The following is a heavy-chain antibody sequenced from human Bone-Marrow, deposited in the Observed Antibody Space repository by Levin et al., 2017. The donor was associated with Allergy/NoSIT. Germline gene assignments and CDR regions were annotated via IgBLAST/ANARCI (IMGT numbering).Heavy chain of an antibody. Sequence: SETLSLTCSVSGGSVSSYYWTWIRQAPGKGLEWIGYIYYSGSATYNPSLKSRVTISIDTSKNQFSLMLRSLTAADTAVYYCVRDYRSITGTPSWYDRMDVWGQGTSVTVSS. CDR1: GGSVSSYY. CDR3: VRDYRSITGTPSWYDRMDV. J-gene: IGHJ6*02. V-gene: IGHV4-59*02. CDR2: IYYSGSA. D-gene: IGHD1-7*01.